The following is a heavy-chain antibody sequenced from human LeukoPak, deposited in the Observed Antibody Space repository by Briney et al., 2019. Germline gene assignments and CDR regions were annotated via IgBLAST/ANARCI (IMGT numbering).Heavy chain of an antibody. V-gene: IGHV4-34*01. D-gene: IGHD3-10*01. Sequence: SETLSLTCTVSGGSISGYYWSWIRQPPGKGLEWIGEINHSGSTNYNPSLKSRVTISVDTSKNQFSLKLSSVTAADTAVYYCARAYYYGSRRAYYYYYLDVWGKGTTVTVSS. J-gene: IGHJ6*03. CDR2: INHSGST. CDR3: ARAYYYGSRRAYYYYYLDV. CDR1: GGSISGYY.